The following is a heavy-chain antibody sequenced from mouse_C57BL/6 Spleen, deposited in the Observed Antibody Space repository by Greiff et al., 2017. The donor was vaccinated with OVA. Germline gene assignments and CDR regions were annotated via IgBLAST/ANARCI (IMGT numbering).Heavy chain of an antibody. J-gene: IGHJ2*01. V-gene: IGHV1-54*01. CDR1: GYAFTNYL. Sequence: QVQLKESGAELVRPGTSVKVSCKASGYAFTNYLIEWVKQRPGQGLEWIGVINPGSGGTNYNEKFKGKATLTADKSSSTAYMQLSSLTSEDSAVYFCARGGDYGSSYDWGQGTTLTVSS. CDR2: INPGSGGT. CDR3: ARGGDYGSSYD. D-gene: IGHD1-1*01.